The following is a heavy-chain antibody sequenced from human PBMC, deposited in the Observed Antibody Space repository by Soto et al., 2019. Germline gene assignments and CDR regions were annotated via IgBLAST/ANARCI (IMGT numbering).Heavy chain of an antibody. J-gene: IGHJ4*02. CDR1: GFTIGYYG. CDR2: FSGGSGTT. V-gene: IGHV3-23*01. Sequence: VQLLESGGGLVQPGGSLRLSCVVSGFTIGYYGVTWVRQAPGKGLEWVSGFSGGSGTTHYRDSVRGRFTISRDDSKSTVYLQMNRLGVDDTAVYYCVKWNGFGDHWGPGTLVTVSS. CDR3: VKWNGFGDH. D-gene: IGHD1-1*01.